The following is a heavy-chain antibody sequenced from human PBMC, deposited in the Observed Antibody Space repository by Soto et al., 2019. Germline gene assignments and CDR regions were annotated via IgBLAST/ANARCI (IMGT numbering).Heavy chain of an antibody. J-gene: IGHJ4*02. CDR3: MTTTRDRPFDY. CDR2: IRQDGSEK. V-gene: IGHV3-7*03. D-gene: IGHD1-1*01. Sequence: EVQLVESGGDVVQLGGSLRLSCEASGFSFSSYWMTWVRQAPGKRLEYVAIIRQDGSEKKYVDSVMGRFTISSDNAKTSSYLQMNSMRDEDTAVYYCMTTTRDRPFDYLGQGTLVIVSS. CDR1: GFSFSSYW.